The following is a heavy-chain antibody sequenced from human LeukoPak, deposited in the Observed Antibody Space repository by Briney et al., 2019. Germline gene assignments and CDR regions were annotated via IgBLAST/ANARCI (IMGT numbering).Heavy chain of an antibody. Sequence: PGGSLRLSCAASGFTFSDYYMSWIRQAPGKGLEWVSYISSSGSTIYYADSVKGRFTISRDNAKNSLYLQMNSLRTEDTAVYYCAKRDSSGWYNDAFDFWGQGTMVTVSS. CDR3: AKRDSSGWYNDAFDF. J-gene: IGHJ3*01. CDR2: ISSSGSTI. CDR1: GFTFSDYY. V-gene: IGHV3-11*04. D-gene: IGHD6-19*01.